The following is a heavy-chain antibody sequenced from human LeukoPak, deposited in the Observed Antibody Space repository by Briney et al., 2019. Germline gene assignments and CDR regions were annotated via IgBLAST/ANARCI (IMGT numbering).Heavy chain of an antibody. CDR3: ARGDYDSSGHRSDY. CDR1: GYTFTGYY. CDR2: INPNSGGT. D-gene: IGHD3-22*01. V-gene: IGHV1-2*02. Sequence: ASVKVSCKASGYTFTGYYIHWVRQAPGQGLEWMGWINPNSGGTNYAQKFQGRVTMTRDTSISTAYMELSRLRSDDTAVYYCARGDYDSSGHRSDYWGQGTLVTVSS. J-gene: IGHJ4*02.